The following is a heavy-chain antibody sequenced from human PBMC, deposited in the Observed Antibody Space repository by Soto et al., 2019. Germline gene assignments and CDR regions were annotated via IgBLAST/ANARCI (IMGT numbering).Heavy chain of an antibody. D-gene: IGHD1-26*01. V-gene: IGHV1-8*01. CDR2: MNPDSGNT. CDR1: RYTFISYD. J-gene: IGHJ4*02. CDR3: ARGDWERRYFDY. Sequence: AXVKVSCKASRYTFISYDIHWVRQATGQGLEWMGWMNPDSGNTGYAQKFQGRVTMTRNTSISTAYMELSSLRSEDTAVYYCARGDWERRYFDYWGQGTLVTVSS.